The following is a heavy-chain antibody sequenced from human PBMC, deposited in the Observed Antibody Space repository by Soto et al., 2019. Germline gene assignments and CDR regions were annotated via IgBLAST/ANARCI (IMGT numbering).Heavy chain of an antibody. CDR2: IYYSGST. CDR3: ARGDLGGATPWGYYYGMDV. J-gene: IGHJ6*02. V-gene: IGHV4-59*01. CDR1: GGSISSYY. Sequence: SETLSLTCTVSGGSISSYYWSWIRQPPGKGLEWIGYIYYSGSTNYNPSLKSRVTISVDTSKNQFSLKLSSVTAADTAVYYCARGDLGGATPWGYYYGMDVWGQGTTVTVSS. D-gene: IGHD1-26*01.